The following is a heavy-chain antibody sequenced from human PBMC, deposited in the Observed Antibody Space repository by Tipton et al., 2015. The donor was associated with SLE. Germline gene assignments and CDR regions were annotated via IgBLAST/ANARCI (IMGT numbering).Heavy chain of an antibody. Sequence: TLSLTCTVSGGSISSSSYYWGWIRQPPGKGLEWIGTIAYSGSTYYNPSLKSRVTISVDTSKNHFSLKLSFVIAADTAVYYCAKEMVRGVILSYWGQGTLVTVSS. CDR2: IAYSGST. V-gene: IGHV4-39*02. J-gene: IGHJ4*02. CDR1: GGSISSSSYY. CDR3: AKEMVRGVILSY. D-gene: IGHD3-10*01.